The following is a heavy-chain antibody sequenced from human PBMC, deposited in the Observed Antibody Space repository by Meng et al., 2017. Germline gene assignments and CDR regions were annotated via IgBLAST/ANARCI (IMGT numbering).Heavy chain of an antibody. D-gene: IGHD6-13*01. V-gene: IGHV4-4*02. Sequence: VRLQEAGPGLGKPSGTLSLTCAVSGGSISSSNWWSWVRQPPGKGLEWIGEIYHSGSTNYNPSLKSRVTISVDKSKNQFSLKLSSVTAADTAVYYCARRGIAAAGNNWFDPWGQGTLVTVSS. J-gene: IGHJ5*02. CDR1: GGSISSSNW. CDR3: ARRGIAAAGNNWFDP. CDR2: IYHSGST.